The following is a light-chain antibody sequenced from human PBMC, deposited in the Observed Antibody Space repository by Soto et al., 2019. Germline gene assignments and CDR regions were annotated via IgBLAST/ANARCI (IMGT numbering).Light chain of an antibody. V-gene: IGKV3-15*01. Sequence: EIVMTQSPATLSVSPGERATLSCRASQSVGSNLAWYQQKPGQAPRLLIYGASTRTTAIPARFSGSRSGTEFTLTISSLQSEDFAVYYCQHYNNWPPYAFGQGTKLEIK. CDR1: QSVGSN. CDR2: GAS. J-gene: IGKJ2*01. CDR3: QHYNNWPPYA.